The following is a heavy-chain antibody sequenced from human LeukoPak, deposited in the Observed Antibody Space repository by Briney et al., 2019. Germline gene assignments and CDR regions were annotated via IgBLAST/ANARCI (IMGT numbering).Heavy chain of an antibody. Sequence: PGGSLRLSCSASGFTFSSYAMHWVRQAPGKGLEYVSAISSNGGSTYYADSVKGRFTISRDDSKNTAYLQMSSLKIEDTAVYYCTRVGPSTVVDYWGQGTQVTVSS. CDR3: TRVGPSTVVDY. J-gene: IGHJ4*02. CDR1: GFTFSSYA. D-gene: IGHD1-26*01. V-gene: IGHV3-64*04. CDR2: ISSNGGST.